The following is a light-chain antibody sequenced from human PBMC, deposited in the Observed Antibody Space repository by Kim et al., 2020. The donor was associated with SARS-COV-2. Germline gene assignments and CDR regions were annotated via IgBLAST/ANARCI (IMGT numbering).Light chain of an antibody. CDR2: AAS. Sequence: DIQMTQSPSSLSASVGDGVTITCRASQGISTHLAWYQQKPGKVPKLLIYAASALQSGVPSRFSGSGSGTDFTLTISSLQPEDFATYYCQKYNSAPWTFGQGTKVDIK. V-gene: IGKV1-27*01. CDR1: QGISTH. CDR3: QKYNSAPWT. J-gene: IGKJ1*01.